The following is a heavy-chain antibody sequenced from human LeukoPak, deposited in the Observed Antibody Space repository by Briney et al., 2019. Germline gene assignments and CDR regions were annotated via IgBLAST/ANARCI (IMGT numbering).Heavy chain of an antibody. CDR1: GHSISSGYY. CDR3: ARSLYEYSSSAVPLGFDP. CDR2: IYHSGST. Sequence: SETLSLTCTVSGHSISSGYYWGWIRQPPGKGLEWIGSIYHSGSTYYNPSLKSRVTISVDTSKNQFSLKLSSVTAADTAVYYCARSLYEYSSSAVPLGFDPWGQGTLVTVSS. J-gene: IGHJ5*02. D-gene: IGHD6-6*01. V-gene: IGHV4-38-2*02.